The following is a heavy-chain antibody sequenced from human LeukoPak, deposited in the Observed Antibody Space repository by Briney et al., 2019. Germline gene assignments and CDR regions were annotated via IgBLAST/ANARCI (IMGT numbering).Heavy chain of an antibody. V-gene: IGHV3-21*06. D-gene: IGHD4/OR15-4a*01. J-gene: IGHJ5*02. CDR3: ARIPNSANFPNWFDP. Sequence: KPGGSLRLSFVASGFTFSSYTMNWVRKAPGKGLEWVSSISGNSDHIYYTDSLKGRFTISRDNAKNSLYLQTDSLRAEDTAVYHCARIPNSANFPNWFDPWGQGTXVTVS. CDR2: ISGNSDHI. CDR1: GFTFSSYT.